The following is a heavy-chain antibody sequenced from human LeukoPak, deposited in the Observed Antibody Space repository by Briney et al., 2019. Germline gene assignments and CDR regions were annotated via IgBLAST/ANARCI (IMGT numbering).Heavy chain of an antibody. D-gene: IGHD3-22*01. CDR2: IYTSGST. Sequence: SQTLSLTCTVSGGSISSGSYYWSWIRQPAGKGLEWIGRIYTSGSTNYNPSLKSRVTISVDTSKNQFSLKLSSVTAADTALYYCARDDYDSSGYAIWGQGKMVTVS. CDR1: GGSISSGSYY. J-gene: IGHJ3*02. CDR3: ARDDYDSSGYAI. V-gene: IGHV4-61*02.